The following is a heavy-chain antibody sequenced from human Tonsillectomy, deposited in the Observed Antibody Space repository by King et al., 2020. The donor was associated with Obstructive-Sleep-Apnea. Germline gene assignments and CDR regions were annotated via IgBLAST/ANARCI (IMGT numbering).Heavy chain of an antibody. CDR3: AKAHCTSATCSFAYFDY. J-gene: IGHJ4*01. CDR2: ISGNSGTI. CDR1: GFTFDDYA. V-gene: IGHV3-9*01. D-gene: IGHD2-2*01. Sequence: QLVQSGGGLVQPGRSLRLSCAASGFTFDDYAMHWVRHAPGKGLEWVSGISGNSGTIGYADSMKGRFTISRDNAKNSLYLQMNSLRAEDTALYYCAKAHCTSATCSFAYFDYWGQGTLVTVSS.